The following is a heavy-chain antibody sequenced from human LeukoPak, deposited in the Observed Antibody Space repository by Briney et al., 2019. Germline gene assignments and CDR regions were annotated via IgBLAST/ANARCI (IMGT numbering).Heavy chain of an antibody. CDR3: ASGGPMHSSIGFEY. CDR1: GFTVSSNY. J-gene: IGHJ4*02. V-gene: IGHV3-53*01. D-gene: IGHD2-2*01. CDR2: IYSGGNK. Sequence: GGSLRLSCAASGFTVSSNYLTWVRQAPGKGLEWVSVIYSGGNKYCADSVKGRFTISRDDSKNTLNLQMSSLTVEDTAVYYCASGGPMHSSIGFEYWGQGALVTVSS.